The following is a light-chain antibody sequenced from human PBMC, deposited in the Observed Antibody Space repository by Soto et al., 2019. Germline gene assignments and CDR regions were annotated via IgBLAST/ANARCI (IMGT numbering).Light chain of an antibody. CDR1: SSDIGSDSR. Sequence: QSVLTQPASVSGSPGQSITISCTGSSSDIGSDSRVSWYQQPPGTAPKLIIYEVNNRPSGVPDRFSGSKSGNTASLTISGLPDEDEADYYCNSFTPSSTYVFGTGTKLTVL. J-gene: IGLJ1*01. CDR3: NSFTPSSTYV. V-gene: IGLV2-18*02. CDR2: EVN.